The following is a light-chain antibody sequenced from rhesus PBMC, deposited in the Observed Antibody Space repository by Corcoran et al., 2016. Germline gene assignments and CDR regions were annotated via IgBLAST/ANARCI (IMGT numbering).Light chain of an antibody. CDR3: QQYYSFPLT. CDR1: QTFTTS. CDR2: SSS. V-gene: IGKV1-46*01. J-gene: IGKJ4*01. Sequence: DIQMTQSPSSLSASPGDTVTITCRASQTFTTSLAWYQKKPGRAPNFLIYSSSNLQSGVPSRFSVSKSGTDFTLTINSLQPEDIACYYFQQYYSFPLTFGGVTKVELK.